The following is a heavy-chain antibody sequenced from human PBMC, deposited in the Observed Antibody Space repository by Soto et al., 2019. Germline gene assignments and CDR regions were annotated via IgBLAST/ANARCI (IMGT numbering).Heavy chain of an antibody. V-gene: IGHV4-30-4*01. J-gene: IGHJ6*02. CDR3: ARGRYDFWSGYPGYYYYYGMDV. CDR2: IYYSGST. D-gene: IGHD3-3*01. CDR1: GGSISSGDYY. Sequence: SETLSLTCTVSGGSISSGDYYWSWIRQPPGKGLEWIGYIYYSGSTYYNPSLKSRVTISVDTSKNQFSLKLSPVTAADTAVYYCARGRYDFWSGYPGYYYYYGMDVWGQGTTVTVSS.